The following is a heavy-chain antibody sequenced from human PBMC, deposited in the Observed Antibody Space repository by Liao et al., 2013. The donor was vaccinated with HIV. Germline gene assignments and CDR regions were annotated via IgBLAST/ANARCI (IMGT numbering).Heavy chain of an antibody. CDR2: LSTSGIT. CDR1: GGSISSGSYY. V-gene: IGHV4-61*02. D-gene: IGHD2-8*02. Sequence: QVQLQESGPGLVKPSQTLSLTCTVSGGSISSGSYYWSWIRQPAGKGLEWIGRLSTSGITNYNPSLKSRVTISVDTSKNQFSLKLSSVTAADTAVYYCARTGHYYYYYMDVWGKGTTVTVSS. J-gene: IGHJ6*03. CDR3: ARTGHYYYYYMDV.